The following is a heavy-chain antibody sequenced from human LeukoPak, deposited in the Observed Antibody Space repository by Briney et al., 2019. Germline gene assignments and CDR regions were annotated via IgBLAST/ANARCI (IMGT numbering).Heavy chain of an antibody. CDR3: ARDGGGGTPRSEFDY. Sequence: AGGSLRLSRAASGFTFSSYAMHWVRQAPGKGLEWVAVISYDGSNKYYADSVKGRFTISRDNSKNTLYLQMNSLRAEDTAVYYCARDGGGGTPRSEFDYWGQGTLVTVSS. CDR1: GFTFSSYA. V-gene: IGHV3-30-3*01. D-gene: IGHD2-15*01. J-gene: IGHJ4*02. CDR2: ISYDGSNK.